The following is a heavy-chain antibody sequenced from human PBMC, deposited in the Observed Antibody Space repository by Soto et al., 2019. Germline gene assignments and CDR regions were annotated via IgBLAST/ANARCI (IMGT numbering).Heavy chain of an antibody. CDR3: AKDRNYPRDQFHY. CDR1: GFTFSTYA. J-gene: IGHJ4*02. D-gene: IGHD1-7*01. V-gene: IGHV3-23*01. Sequence: EVQLLESGGGLVQPGGSLRLSCAASGFTFSTYALSWVRQAPGKGLEWVSAISANGQGIYYADSVRGRFTISRDNSKNTIFLHMDSVRAEDTAVYYCAKDRNYPRDQFHYWGQGTLVTVSS. CDR2: ISANGQGI.